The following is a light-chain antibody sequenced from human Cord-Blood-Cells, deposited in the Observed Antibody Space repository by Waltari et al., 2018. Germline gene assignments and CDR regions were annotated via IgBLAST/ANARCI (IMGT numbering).Light chain of an antibody. CDR2: GVS. V-gene: IGLV2-14*01. J-gene: IGLJ2*01. Sequence: QSALTQPASVSGSPGQSITISCTGTSSDVGGYNYVSRYQQNPGKAPKLIIYGVSKRPSGVSSRVSGSKSGSAASLAIAGLQAEDEADYYCSSYTSISTLVFGGGTKLTVL. CDR3: SSYTSISTLV. CDR1: SSDVGGYNY.